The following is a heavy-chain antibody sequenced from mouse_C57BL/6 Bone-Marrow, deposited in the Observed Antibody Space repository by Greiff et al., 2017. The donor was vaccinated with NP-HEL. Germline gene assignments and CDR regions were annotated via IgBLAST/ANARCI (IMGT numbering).Heavy chain of an antibody. D-gene: IGHD1-1*01. V-gene: IGHV5-6*01. CDR1: GFTFSSYG. CDR3: ARRVDSRTPYYYAMDY. J-gene: IGHJ4*01. CDR2: ISSGGSYT. Sequence: EVHLVESGGDLVKPGGSLKLSCAASGFTFSSYGMSWVRQTPDKRLEWVATISSGGSYTYYPDSVKGRFTISRDNAKNTLYLQMSSLKSEDTAMYYCARRVDSRTPYYYAMDYWGQGTSVTVSS.